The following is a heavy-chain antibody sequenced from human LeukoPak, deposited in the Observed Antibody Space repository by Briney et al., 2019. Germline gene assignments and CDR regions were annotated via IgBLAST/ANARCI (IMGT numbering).Heavy chain of an antibody. Sequence: PGESLRPSCVVSGFSISSYWMSWVRQAPGKGLEWVAKINQDGSEKYYLDSVRGRFTISRDNAKNSLYVQMDSLRAEDTAVYYCARDGISSGPGADWGQGTLVTVSS. CDR3: ARDGISSGPGAD. D-gene: IGHD6-19*01. CDR2: INQDGSEK. CDR1: GFSISSYW. J-gene: IGHJ4*02. V-gene: IGHV3-7*04.